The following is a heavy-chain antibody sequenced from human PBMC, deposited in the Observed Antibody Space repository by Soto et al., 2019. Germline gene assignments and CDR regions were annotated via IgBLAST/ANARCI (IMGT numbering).Heavy chain of an antibody. D-gene: IGHD3-10*01. CDR3: ARAHRGSGTMVRGASKGGWFDP. CDR2: IYYSGST. CDR1: GVSISSGDYY. Sequence: SETLSLTCAVSGVSISSGDYYWSWIRQPPGKGLEWIGYIYYSGSTYYNPSLKSRVTISVDTSKNQFSLKLSSVTAADTAVYYCARAHRGSGTMVRGASKGGWFDPWGQGTLVTVSS. V-gene: IGHV4-30-4*01. J-gene: IGHJ5*02.